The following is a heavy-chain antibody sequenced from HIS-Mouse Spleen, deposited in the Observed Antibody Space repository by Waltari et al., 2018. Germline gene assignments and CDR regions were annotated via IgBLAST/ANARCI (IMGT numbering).Heavy chain of an antibody. D-gene: IGHD5-12*01. CDR2: IKRKTDGGTT. CDR1: VSTLSKAC. V-gene: IGHV3-15*01. J-gene: IGHJ4*02. CDR3: TTDPNSGYPDY. Sequence: EVQLVESGGGLVKPGGSLRLPCAASVSTLSKACMSGVRRATGKGLEWVGRIKRKTDGGTTDYAAPVKGRFTISRDDSKNTLYLQMNSLKTEDTAVYYCTTDPNSGYPDYWGQGTLVTVSS.